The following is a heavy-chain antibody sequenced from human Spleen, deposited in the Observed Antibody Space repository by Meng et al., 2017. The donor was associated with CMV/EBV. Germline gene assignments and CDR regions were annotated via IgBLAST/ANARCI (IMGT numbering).Heavy chain of an antibody. V-gene: IGHV3-48*03. CDR3: AKGVARRVNYYGMDV. CDR1: GFTFSNYE. Sequence: GESLKISCTASGFTFSNYEMNWVRQAPGKGLEWISYISNSGDTVYYAESVKGRFSISRDNAKNSLYLQMNSLRAEDTALYYCAKGVARRVNYYGMDVWGQGTTVTVSS. CDR2: ISNSGDTV. D-gene: IGHD6-6*01. J-gene: IGHJ6*02.